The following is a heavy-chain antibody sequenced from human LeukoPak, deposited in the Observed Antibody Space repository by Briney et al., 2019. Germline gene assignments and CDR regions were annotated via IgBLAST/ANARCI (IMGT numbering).Heavy chain of an antibody. V-gene: IGHV1-24*01. CDR1: GYTLTELS. J-gene: IGHJ3*02. D-gene: IGHD1-26*01. CDR3: ATPSSSLNPFDI. Sequence: GASVKVSCKVSGYTLTELSMHWVRQAPGKGLEWMGGFDPEDGETIYAQKFQGRVTMSEDTSTDTAYMEPSSLRSEDTAVYYCATPSSSLNPFDIWGQGTMVTVSS. CDR2: FDPEDGET.